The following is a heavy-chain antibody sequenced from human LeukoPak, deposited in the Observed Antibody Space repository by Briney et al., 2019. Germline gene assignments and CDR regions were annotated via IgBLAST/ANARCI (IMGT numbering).Heavy chain of an antibody. Sequence: PGGSLRLSCAASGFTFSAYAMTWVRQAPGKGLEYVSAISSNGGSTYYADSVKGRFTISRDNSKNTLYLQMSSLRAEDTAVYYCVKDLSPSGYDPGYWGQGTLVTVSS. V-gene: IGHV3-64D*06. J-gene: IGHJ4*02. CDR1: GFTFSAYA. CDR2: ISSNGGST. D-gene: IGHD5-12*01. CDR3: VKDLSPSGYDPGY.